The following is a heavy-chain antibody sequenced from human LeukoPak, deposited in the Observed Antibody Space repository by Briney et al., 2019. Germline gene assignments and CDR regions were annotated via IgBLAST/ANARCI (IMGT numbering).Heavy chain of an antibody. CDR2: IIPISGTA. CDR3: ARVLGDGDYVLDY. Sequence: SVKASCKASGGTFSSYAISWVRQAPGQGLEWMGGIIPISGTANYAQKFQGRVTITTDESTSTAYMELSSLRSEDTAVYYCARVLGDGDYVLDYWGQGTLVTVSS. CDR1: GGTFSSYA. J-gene: IGHJ4*02. V-gene: IGHV1-69*05. D-gene: IGHD4-17*01.